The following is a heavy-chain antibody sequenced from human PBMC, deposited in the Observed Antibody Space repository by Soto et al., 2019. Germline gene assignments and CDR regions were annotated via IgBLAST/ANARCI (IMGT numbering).Heavy chain of an antibody. D-gene: IGHD1-26*01. CDR2: IYYTGST. V-gene: IGHV4-31*03. CDR3: ATSLVTSRTRVDY. J-gene: IGHJ4*02. CDR1: VGSIATGGFY. Sequence: TLSLTCTVSVGSIATGGFYWSWLRQLPGKGLEWLGYIYYTGSTQYTPSLKSRLTISTDTSDNQFSLRLTSVTAADTAVYYCATSLVTSRTRVDYWGQGTLVTVSS.